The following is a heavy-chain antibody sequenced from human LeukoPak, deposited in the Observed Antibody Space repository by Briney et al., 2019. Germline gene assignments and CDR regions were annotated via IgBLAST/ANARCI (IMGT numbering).Heavy chain of an antibody. D-gene: IGHD6-6*01. Sequence: SETLSLTCTVSGGSISSSSYYWGWIRQPPGKGLEWIGSIYYSRSTYYNPSLKSRVTISVDTSKNQFSLKLSSVTAADTAVYYCARHEIIAARPGYFDLWGRGTLVTVSS. V-gene: IGHV4-39*01. J-gene: IGHJ2*01. CDR2: IYYSRST. CDR1: GGSISSSSYY. CDR3: ARHEIIAARPGYFDL.